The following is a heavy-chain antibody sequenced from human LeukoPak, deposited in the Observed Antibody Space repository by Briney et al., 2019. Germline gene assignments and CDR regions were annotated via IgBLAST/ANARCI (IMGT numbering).Heavy chain of an antibody. J-gene: IGHJ4*02. CDR3: ARCPYSSSSCDY. CDR2: IYYSGST. CDR1: GGSISSSSYY. D-gene: IGHD6-6*01. Sequence: SETLSLTCTVSGGSISSSSYYWSWIRQPPGKGLEWIGYIYYSGSTNYNPSLKSRVTISVDTSKNQFSLKLSSVTAADTAVYYCARCPYSSSSCDYWGQGTLVTVSS. V-gene: IGHV4-61*01.